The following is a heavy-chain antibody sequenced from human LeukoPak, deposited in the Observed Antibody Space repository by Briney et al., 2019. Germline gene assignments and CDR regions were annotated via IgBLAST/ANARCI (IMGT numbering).Heavy chain of an antibody. CDR1: GFTFTSSA. J-gene: IGHJ4*02. Sequence: ASVKVSCKASGFTFTSSAVQWVRQARGQRLEWIGWIVVGSGNTNYAQKFQERVTITRDMSTSTAYMELSSLRSEDTAVYYRAADYGSGSYVDFDYWGQGTLVTVSS. CDR2: IVVGSGNT. CDR3: AADYGSGSYVDFDY. D-gene: IGHD3-10*01. V-gene: IGHV1-58*01.